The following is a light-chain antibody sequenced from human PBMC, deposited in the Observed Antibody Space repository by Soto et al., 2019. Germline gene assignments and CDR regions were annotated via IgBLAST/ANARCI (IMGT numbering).Light chain of an antibody. J-gene: IGKJ4*01. V-gene: IGKV3-11*01. CDR3: QQRSSWLT. CDR2: DAS. CDR1: QSVSSY. Sequence: EIVLTQSPATLSLSPGERATLSCRASQSVSSYLAWYQQKPGQAPRLLIYDASNRATGIPARFSGSGSATDFTLTISTLEPEDFAVYYCQQRSSWLTFGGGTKVDIK.